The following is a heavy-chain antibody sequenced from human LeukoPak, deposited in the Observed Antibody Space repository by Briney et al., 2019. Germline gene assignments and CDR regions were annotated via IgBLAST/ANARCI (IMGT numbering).Heavy chain of an antibody. V-gene: IGHV4-59*01. Sequence: PSETPSLTCTVSGGSISSYYWSWIRQPPGKGLEWIGYIYYSGSTNYNPSLKSRVTISVDTSKNQFSLKLSSVTAADTAVYYCASAVAGTPNFDYWGQGTLVTVSS. D-gene: IGHD6-19*01. CDR2: IYYSGST. CDR1: GGSISSYY. CDR3: ASAVAGTPNFDY. J-gene: IGHJ4*02.